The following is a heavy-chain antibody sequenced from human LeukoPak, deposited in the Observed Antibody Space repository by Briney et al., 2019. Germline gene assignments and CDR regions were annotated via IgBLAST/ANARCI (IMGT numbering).Heavy chain of an antibody. J-gene: IGHJ4*02. D-gene: IGHD6-13*01. Sequence: WIRQPPGKGLEWVGFIRSKAYGGTTEYAASVKGRFTISRDDSKSIAYLQMNSLKTEDTAVYYCTRAVWGSSWYTADYWGQGTLVTVSS. V-gene: IGHV3-49*02. CDR3: TRAVWGSSWYTADY. CDR2: IRSKAYGGTT.